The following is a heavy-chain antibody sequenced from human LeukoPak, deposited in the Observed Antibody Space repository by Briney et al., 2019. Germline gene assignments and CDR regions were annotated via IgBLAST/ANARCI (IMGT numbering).Heavy chain of an antibody. J-gene: IGHJ6*02. CDR1: GFTFSNHA. CDR2: IYSGGST. D-gene: IGHD4-17*01. V-gene: IGHV3-66*01. Sequence: GGSLRLSCAASGFTFSNHAMSWVRQAPGKGLEWVSVIYSGGSTYYTDSVKGRFTISRDNSKNTLYLQMNSLRAEDTAVYYCARDRGTLTVTERYYGMDVWGQGTTVTVSS. CDR3: ARDRGTLTVTERYYGMDV.